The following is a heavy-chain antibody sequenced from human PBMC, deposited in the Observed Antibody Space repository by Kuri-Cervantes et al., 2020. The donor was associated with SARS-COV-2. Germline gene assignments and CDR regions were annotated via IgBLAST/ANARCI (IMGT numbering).Heavy chain of an antibody. CDR1: GFILGRYA. V-gene: IGHV3-30-3*01. CDR2: ISYDGSNK. J-gene: IGHJ6*02. D-gene: IGHD4-11*01. CDR3: ASRTVTTGYYYGMDV. Sequence: GESLKISCAASGFILGRYAMHWVRRAPGKGLEWVAVISYDGSNKYYADSVKGRFTISRDNSKNTLYLQMNSLRAEDTAVYYCASRTVTTGYYYGMDVWGQGTTVTVSS.